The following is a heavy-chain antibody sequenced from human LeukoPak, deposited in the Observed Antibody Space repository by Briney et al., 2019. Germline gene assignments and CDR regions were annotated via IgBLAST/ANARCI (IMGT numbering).Heavy chain of an antibody. CDR1: GFTFSSYA. V-gene: IGHV4-34*01. CDR2: INHSGST. CDR3: ARGRSVVNFDY. D-gene: IGHD4-23*01. J-gene: IGHJ4*02. Sequence: GSLRLSCAASGFTFSSYAMSWVRQPPGKGLEWIGEINHSGSTNYNPSLKSRVTISVDTSKNQFSLKLSSVTAADTAVYYCARGRSVVNFDYWGQGTLVTVSS.